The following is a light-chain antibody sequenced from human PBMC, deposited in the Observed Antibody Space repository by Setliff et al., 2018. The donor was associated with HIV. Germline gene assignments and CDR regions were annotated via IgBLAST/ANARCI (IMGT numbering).Light chain of an antibody. Sequence: SALAQPASVSGSPGQSITISCTGTSSDVGTYSAVYWYQQHPGKAPKLMIYDVSTRPSGVSNRFSGSKSGNTASLTISGLQTEDEADYYCSSYTSSSTDVFGTGTKVTVL. J-gene: IGLJ1*01. V-gene: IGLV2-14*01. CDR2: DVS. CDR3: SSYTSSSTDV. CDR1: SSDVGTYSA.